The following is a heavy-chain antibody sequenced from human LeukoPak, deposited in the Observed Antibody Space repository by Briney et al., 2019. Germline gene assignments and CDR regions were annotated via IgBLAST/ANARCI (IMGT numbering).Heavy chain of an antibody. Sequence: SETLSLTCTVSGGSISSYYWSWIRQPAGKGLEWIGRIYTSGSTNYNPSLKSRVTMSVDTSKNQFSLKLSSVTAADTAVYYCVAGRYYYYYYMDVWGKGTTVTVSS. CDR2: IYTSGST. CDR3: VAGRYYYYYYMDV. V-gene: IGHV4-4*07. J-gene: IGHJ6*03. CDR1: GGSISSYY.